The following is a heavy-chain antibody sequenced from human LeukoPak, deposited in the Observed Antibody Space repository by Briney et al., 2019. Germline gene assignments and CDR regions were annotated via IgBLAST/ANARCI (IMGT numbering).Heavy chain of an antibody. Sequence: GGSLRLSCTASGFTFSAYAMMWVRQAPGKGPEWVSAIRGGGGSAFYADSVKGRFTISRDNSKYTLFLQMNSLRAEDTAVYYCARDPNGDYIGAFDMWGPGTMVTASS. CDR3: ARDPNGDYIGAFDM. J-gene: IGHJ3*02. D-gene: IGHD4-17*01. CDR1: GFTFSAYA. CDR2: IRGGGGSA. V-gene: IGHV3-23*01.